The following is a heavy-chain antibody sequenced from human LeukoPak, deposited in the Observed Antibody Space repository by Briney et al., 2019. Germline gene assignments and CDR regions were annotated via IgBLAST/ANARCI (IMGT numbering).Heavy chain of an antibody. CDR1: GFTFSNSW. D-gene: IGHD4-17*01. V-gene: IGHV3-7*03. CDR3: ARGSYGDCVFDI. Sequence: PGGSLRLSCAASGFTFSNSWMSWVRQAPGKGLEWVANIKKDGSEKYYVDSVKGRFTISRDNAKNSLYLQMNSLRAEDTAVYYCARGSYGDCVFDIWGQGTMVTVSS. J-gene: IGHJ3*02. CDR2: IKKDGSEK.